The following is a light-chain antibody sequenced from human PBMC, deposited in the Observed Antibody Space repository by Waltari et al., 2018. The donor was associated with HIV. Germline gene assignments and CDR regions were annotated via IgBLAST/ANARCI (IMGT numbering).Light chain of an antibody. CDR2: QDT. CDR3: QAWDSSTVI. CDR1: KLGDKC. J-gene: IGLJ2*01. V-gene: IGLV3-1*01. Sequence: SYELTQPPSVSVSPGQTASITCSGDKLGDKCPSWYQQKPGQSPLLVIYQDTNRPSGIPERFSGSNSGNTATLTISGTQATDEADYYCQAWDSSTVIFGGGTKLTVL.